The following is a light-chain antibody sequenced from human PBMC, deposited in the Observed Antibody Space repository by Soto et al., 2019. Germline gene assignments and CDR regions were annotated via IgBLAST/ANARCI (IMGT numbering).Light chain of an antibody. CDR3: QSYDSSLSGSV. V-gene: IGLV1-40*01. J-gene: IGLJ3*02. CDR2: GNS. CDR1: SSNIGAGYD. Sequence: QSVLTQPPSVSGAPGQRVTISCTGSSSNIGAGYDVHWYQQLPGTAPKLLIYGNSNRPSGVPDRFSGSESGTSASLAITGLQAEDDADYYCQSYDSSLSGSVLGGGTKLTVL.